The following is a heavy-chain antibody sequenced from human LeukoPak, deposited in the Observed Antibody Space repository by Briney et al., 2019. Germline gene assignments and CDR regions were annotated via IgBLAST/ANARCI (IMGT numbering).Heavy chain of an antibody. CDR2: ISAYNGNT. D-gene: IGHD3-22*01. CDR3: ASQTDSSGYREDAFDI. CDR1: GYTFTSYG. Sequence: GASVKVSCKASGYTFTSYGISWVRQAPGQGLEWMGWISAYNGNTNYAQKLQGRVTMTTDTSTSTAYMELRSLRSDDTAVYYCASQTDSSGYREDAFDIWGQGTMVTVSS. V-gene: IGHV1-18*01. J-gene: IGHJ3*02.